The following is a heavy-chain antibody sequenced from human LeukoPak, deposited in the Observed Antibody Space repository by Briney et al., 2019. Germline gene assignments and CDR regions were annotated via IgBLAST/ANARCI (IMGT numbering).Heavy chain of an antibody. D-gene: IGHD3-10*01. J-gene: IGHJ3*02. CDR3: AREASITMVRGVLGAFDI. CDR1: GFTFSSYE. CDR2: ISSSGSTI. Sequence: GGSLRLSCAASGFTFSSYEMNWVRQAPGKGLEWVSYISSSGSTIYYADSVKGRFTTSRDNAKNSLYLQMNSLRAEDTAVYYCAREASITMVRGVLGAFDIWGQGTMVTVSS. V-gene: IGHV3-48*03.